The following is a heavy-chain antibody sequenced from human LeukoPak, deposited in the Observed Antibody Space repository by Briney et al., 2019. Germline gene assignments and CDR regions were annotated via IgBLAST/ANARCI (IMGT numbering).Heavy chain of an antibody. Sequence: ASVKVSCKASGYTFTSYDINWVRQATGQGLEWMGWMNPNSGNTGYAQKFQGRVTMTRNTSISTAYMELSSLRSEDTAVYYCVRVYDSSGYFPRAFDYWGQGTLVTVSS. V-gene: IGHV1-8*01. D-gene: IGHD3-22*01. J-gene: IGHJ4*02. CDR2: MNPNSGNT. CDR3: VRVYDSSGYFPRAFDY. CDR1: GYTFTSYD.